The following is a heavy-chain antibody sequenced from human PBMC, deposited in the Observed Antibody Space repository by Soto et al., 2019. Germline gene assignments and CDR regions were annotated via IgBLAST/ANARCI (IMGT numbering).Heavy chain of an antibody. D-gene: IGHD3-3*01. V-gene: IGHV4-4*07. CDR3: ARAGIFGVVIMRERQAFDY. CDR2: IYTSGST. CDR1: GGSISSYY. Sequence: SETLSLTCTVSGGSISSYYWSWIRQPAGKGLEWIGRIYTSGSTNYNPSLKSRVTMSVDTSKNQFSLKLSSVTAADTAVYYCARAGIFGVVIMRERQAFDYWGQGTLVTLSS. J-gene: IGHJ4*02.